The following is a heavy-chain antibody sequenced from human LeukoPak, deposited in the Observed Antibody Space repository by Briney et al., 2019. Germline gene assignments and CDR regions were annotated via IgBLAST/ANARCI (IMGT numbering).Heavy chain of an antibody. D-gene: IGHD3-3*01. CDR2: IYYSGST. J-gene: IGHJ4*02. CDR3: AGDGRTYYDF. CDR1: GGSISTNY. V-gene: IGHV4-59*01. Sequence: SETLSLTCTLSGGSISTNYRSWLRQPPGKGLERIGHIYYSGSTNYSPSLKSRVTISVDTSKNQFSLKLTSVTAADTAVYYCAGDGRTYYDFWGQGSLVTVSS.